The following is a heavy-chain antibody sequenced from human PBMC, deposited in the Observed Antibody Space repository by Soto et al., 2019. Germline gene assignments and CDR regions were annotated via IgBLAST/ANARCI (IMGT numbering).Heavy chain of an antibody. CDR2: IYYSGST. Sequence: QVQLQESGPGLVKPSQTLSLTCTVSGGSISSGGYYWSWIRQHPGKGLEWIGYIYYSGSTYYNPSLKIRVTISVDTSKNQFTLKLSSVTAADTAVYYCARARGSTSLRGGVNWFDPWGQGTLVTISS. V-gene: IGHV4-31*03. CDR3: ARARGSTSLRGGVNWFDP. J-gene: IGHJ5*02. CDR1: GGSISSGGYY. D-gene: IGHD2-2*01.